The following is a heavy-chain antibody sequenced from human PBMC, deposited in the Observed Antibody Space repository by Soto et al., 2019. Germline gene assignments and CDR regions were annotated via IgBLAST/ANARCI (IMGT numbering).Heavy chain of an antibody. CDR2: IYYSGST. J-gene: IGHJ4*02. D-gene: IGHD1-26*01. Sequence: QVQLQESGPGLVKPSETLSLTCTVSGGSVSSGSYYWSWIRQPPGKGLEGIGYIYYSGSTNYNPSLKSRVTISVDTSKNQFSLKLSSVTAADTAVYYCASSTVGEGYFDYWGQGTLVTVSS. CDR1: GGSVSSGSYY. CDR3: ASSTVGEGYFDY. V-gene: IGHV4-61*01.